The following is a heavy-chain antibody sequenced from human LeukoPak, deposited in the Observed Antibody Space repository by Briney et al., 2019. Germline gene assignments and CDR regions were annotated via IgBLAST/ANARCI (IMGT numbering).Heavy chain of an antibody. D-gene: IGHD6-13*01. CDR2: ISSRGSYK. Sequence: PGGSLRLSCAASGFTFSTYSMNWVRQAPGKGLEWVSSISSRGSYKYYADSVKGRFTISRDNAKNSLFLQMNSLRAEDTAVYYCARDPSASGAGGYWGQGTLSPSPQ. J-gene: IGHJ4*02. CDR1: GFTFSTYS. CDR3: ARDPSASGAGGY. V-gene: IGHV3-21*01.